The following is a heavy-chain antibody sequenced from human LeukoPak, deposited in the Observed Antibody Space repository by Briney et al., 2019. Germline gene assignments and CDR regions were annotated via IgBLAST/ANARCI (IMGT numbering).Heavy chain of an antibody. Sequence: GGSLRLSCAASGFTFSSYSMNWVRQAPGKGLEWVSSISSSSYIYYADSVKGRFTISRDNAKNSLYLQMNSLRAEDTAVYYCARDLGSWYHDTFDIWGQGTMVTVSS. CDR2: ISSSSYI. V-gene: IGHV3-21*01. D-gene: IGHD6-13*01. CDR1: GFTFSSYS. CDR3: ARDLGSWYHDTFDI. J-gene: IGHJ3*02.